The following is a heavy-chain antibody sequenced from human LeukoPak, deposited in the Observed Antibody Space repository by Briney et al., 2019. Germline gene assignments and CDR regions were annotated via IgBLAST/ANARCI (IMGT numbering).Heavy chain of an antibody. CDR3: AKGSASGSGWYSPDDWFDP. CDR1: GFTFSSYA. J-gene: IGHJ5*02. CDR2: ISGSSGNT. D-gene: IGHD6-19*01. V-gene: IGHV3-23*01. Sequence: GGSLRLSCAASGFTFSSYAMSWVRQAPGKGLEWVSAISGSSGNTYYADSVKGRFTISRDNSKNTLYLQMNSLRAEDTAVYYCAKGSASGSGWYSPDDWFDPWGQGTLVTVSS.